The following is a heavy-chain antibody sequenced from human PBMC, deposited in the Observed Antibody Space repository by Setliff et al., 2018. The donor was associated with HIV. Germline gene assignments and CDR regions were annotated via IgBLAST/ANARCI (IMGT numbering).Heavy chain of an antibody. J-gene: IGHJ6*02. Sequence: ASVKVSCKASGYTFTSYDINWVRQATGQGLEWMGWMNPNSGNTGYAQKFQGRVTMTRNTSISTAYMELRSLTSDDTAVYYCARDSITHPPYYSYGLDVWGQGTTVTVSS. CDR2: MNPNSGNT. V-gene: IGHV1-8*02. CDR1: GYTFTSYD. D-gene: IGHD1-20*01. CDR3: ARDSITHPPYYSYGLDV.